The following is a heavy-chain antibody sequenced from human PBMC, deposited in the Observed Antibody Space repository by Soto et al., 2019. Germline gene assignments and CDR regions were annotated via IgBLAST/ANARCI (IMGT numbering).Heavy chain of an antibody. CDR1: GGSISSGGYS. Sequence: SETLSLTCAVSGGSISSGGYSWSWIRQPPGKGLEWIGYIYHSGSTYYNPSLKSRVTISVDRSKNQFSLKLSSVTAADTAVYYCARAHTTVTSYDYWGQGTLVTVSS. CDR2: IYHSGST. V-gene: IGHV4-30-2*01. CDR3: ARAHTTVTSYDY. D-gene: IGHD4-17*01. J-gene: IGHJ4*02.